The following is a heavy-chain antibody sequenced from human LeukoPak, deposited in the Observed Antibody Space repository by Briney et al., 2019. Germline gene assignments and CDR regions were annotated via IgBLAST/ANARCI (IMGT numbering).Heavy chain of an antibody. J-gene: IGHJ5*02. CDR2: INHSGST. CDR3: ARAAFYDSSGYYYWFDP. Sequence: PSETLSLTCAVYDGSFSGYYWSWIRQPPGKGLEWIGEINHSGSTNYNPSLKSRVTISVDTSKNQFSLKLSSVTAADTAVYYCARAAFYDSSGYYYWFDPWGQGTLVTVSS. D-gene: IGHD3-22*01. CDR1: DGSFSGYY. V-gene: IGHV4-34*01.